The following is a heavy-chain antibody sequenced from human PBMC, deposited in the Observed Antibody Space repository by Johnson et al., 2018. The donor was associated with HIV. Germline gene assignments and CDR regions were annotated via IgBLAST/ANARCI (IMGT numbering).Heavy chain of an antibody. Sequence: QVQLVESGGGVVQPGRSLRLSCAASGFTFTSYAMHWVRQAPGKGLEWVAVISYDGSNKYYADSVKGRFTISRDNSKNTLYLQMNSLRPEDTAVYYCARVIWGQGTMVTVSS. J-gene: IGHJ3*01. CDR1: GFTFTSYA. V-gene: IGHV3-30-3*01. CDR3: ARVI. CDR2: ISYDGSNK.